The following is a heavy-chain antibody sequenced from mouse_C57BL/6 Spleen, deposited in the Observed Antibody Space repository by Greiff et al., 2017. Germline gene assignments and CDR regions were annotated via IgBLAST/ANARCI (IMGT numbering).Heavy chain of an antibody. CDR3: ARDWDYYGSSYD. Sequence: EVKLVESGGGLVKPGGSLKLSCAASGFTFSSYAMSWVRQTPETRLEWVATISDGGSYTYYPDNVKGRFTISRDNAKNNLYLQMSHQKSEDTARYYCARDWDYYGSSYDWGQGTTLTVSS. V-gene: IGHV5-4*01. CDR1: GFTFSSYA. J-gene: IGHJ2*01. D-gene: IGHD1-1*01. CDR2: ISDGGSYT.